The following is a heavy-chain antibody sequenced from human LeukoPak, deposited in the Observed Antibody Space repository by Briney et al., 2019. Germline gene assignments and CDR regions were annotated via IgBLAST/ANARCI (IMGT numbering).Heavy chain of an antibody. CDR1: GGSFSGYY. Sequence: SETLSLTCAVYGGSFSGYYWSWIRQPPGKELEWIGEINHSGSTNYNPSLKSRVTISVDTSKNQFSLKLSSVTAADTAVYYCARGARIEVVVVAATLAYYFDYWGQGTLVTVSS. CDR3: ARGARIEVVVVAATLAYYFDY. D-gene: IGHD2-15*01. V-gene: IGHV4-34*01. CDR2: INHSGST. J-gene: IGHJ4*02.